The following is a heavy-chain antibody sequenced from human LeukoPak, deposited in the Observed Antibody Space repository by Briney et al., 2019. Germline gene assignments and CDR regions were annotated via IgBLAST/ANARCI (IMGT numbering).Heavy chain of an antibody. D-gene: IGHD5-24*01. V-gene: IGHV1-69*05. CDR2: IIPIFGTA. CDR1: GGTFSSYA. CDR3: SAAVRMATPRAFDY. Sequence: SVKVSCKASGGTFSSYAISWVRQAPGQGLEWMGGIIPIFGTANYAQKFQGRVTITTDESTSTAYMELSSLRSEDTAAYYCSAAVRMATPRAFDYWGQGTLVTVSS. J-gene: IGHJ4*02.